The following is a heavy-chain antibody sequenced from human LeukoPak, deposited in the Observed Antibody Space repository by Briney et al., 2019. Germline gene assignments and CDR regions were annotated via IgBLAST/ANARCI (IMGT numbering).Heavy chain of an antibody. CDR3: ARVRGDDKYSSGWYLDY. D-gene: IGHD6-19*01. Sequence: GGSLRLSCAASGFTVSSNYMSWVRQAPGKGLEWVSVIYSGGSTYYADSVKGRFTISRDNSKNTLYLQMNSLRAEDTAVYYCARVRGDDKYSSGWYLDYWGQGTLVTVSS. CDR1: GFTVSSNY. J-gene: IGHJ4*02. V-gene: IGHV3-53*01. CDR2: IYSGGST.